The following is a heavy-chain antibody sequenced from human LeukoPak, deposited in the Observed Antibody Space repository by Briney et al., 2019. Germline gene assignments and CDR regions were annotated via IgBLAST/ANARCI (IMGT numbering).Heavy chain of an antibody. J-gene: IGHJ4*02. CDR1: GFTFSDYY. CDR2: ISSSGTTI. Sequence: GGSLRLSCAASGFTFSDYYMTWIRQAPGKGLEWVSYISSSGTTIYYADSAKGRFTISRDNAKNSLYLQMNSLRAEDTAMYYCARDVSYFDSSVGYFDYWGQGTLVTVSS. CDR3: ARDVSYFDSSVGYFDY. D-gene: IGHD3-22*01. V-gene: IGHV3-11*01.